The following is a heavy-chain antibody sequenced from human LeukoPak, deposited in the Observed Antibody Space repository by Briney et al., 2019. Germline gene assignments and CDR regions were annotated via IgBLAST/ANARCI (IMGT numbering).Heavy chain of an antibody. CDR3: AREGYCSSTSCYSDYCYYYYMDV. CDR2: IKQDGSEK. J-gene: IGHJ6*03. CDR1: GFTFSDCW. V-gene: IGHV3-7*01. Sequence: PGGSLRLSCAASGFTFSDCWMSWVRQAPGKGLEWVANIKQDGSEKYYVDSVKGRFTISRDNAKNSLYLQMNSLRAEDTAVYYCAREGYCSSTSCYSDYCYYYYMDVWGKGTTVTVSS. D-gene: IGHD2-2*02.